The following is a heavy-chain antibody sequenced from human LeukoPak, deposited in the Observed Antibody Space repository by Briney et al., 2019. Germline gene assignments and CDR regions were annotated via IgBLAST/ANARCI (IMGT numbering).Heavy chain of an antibody. CDR1: GVSISSSNSY. CDR3: ARILKTPIKWLRSPRDNWFDP. V-gene: IGHV4-39*07. CDR2: IYYTGNT. D-gene: IGHD5-12*01. J-gene: IGHJ5*02. Sequence: PSETLSLTCTVSGVSISSSNSYWGWIRQPPGKGLEWIASIYYTGNTYYNTSLKSRVTISVDTSKNQFSLKLSSVTAADTAVYYCARILKTPIKWLRSPRDNWFDPWGRGTLVTVSS.